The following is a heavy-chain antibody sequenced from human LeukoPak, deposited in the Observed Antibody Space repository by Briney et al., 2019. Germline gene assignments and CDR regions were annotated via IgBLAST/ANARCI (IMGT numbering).Heavy chain of an antibody. V-gene: IGHV3-21*01. CDR2: ISSSSSYI. CDR1: GFTFSSYS. CDR3: ARNRIAVAGAFDY. D-gene: IGHD6-19*01. Sequence: GGSLRLSCAAPGFTFSSYSMNWVRQAPGKGLEWVSSISSSSSYIYYADSVKGRFTISRDNAKNSLYLQMNSLRAEDTAVYYCARNRIAVAGAFDYWGQGTLATVSS. J-gene: IGHJ4*02.